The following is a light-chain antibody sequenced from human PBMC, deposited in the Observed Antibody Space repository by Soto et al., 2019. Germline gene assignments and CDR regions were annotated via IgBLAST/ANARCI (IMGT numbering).Light chain of an antibody. Sequence: ALRMTQSPSSFSASTGDRVTTTCGASQDIRSYLAWYQKKVGKAPKLLIYAAATLQRGAPSRFSGSGSGTDFTLTISRLQSEDFATYYCQQYFSYPYTFGQGTKLEI. CDR1: QDIRSY. CDR2: AAA. J-gene: IGKJ2*01. V-gene: IGKV1-8*01. CDR3: QQYFSYPYT.